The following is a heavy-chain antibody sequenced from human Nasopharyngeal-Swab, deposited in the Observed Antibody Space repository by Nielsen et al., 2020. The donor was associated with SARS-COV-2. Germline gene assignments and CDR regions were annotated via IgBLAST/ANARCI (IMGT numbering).Heavy chain of an antibody. CDR1: GGSISSSSYY. D-gene: IGHD5-24*01. V-gene: IGHV4-39*01. CDR3: ARRQGGWLQAVHYFDY. Sequence: SETLSLTCTVSGGSISSSSYYWGWIRQPPGKGLEWIGSIYYSGSTYYNPSLESRVTISVDTSKNQFSLKLSSVTAADTAVYYCARRQGGWLQAVHYFDYWGQGTLVTVSS. CDR2: IYYSGST. J-gene: IGHJ4*02.